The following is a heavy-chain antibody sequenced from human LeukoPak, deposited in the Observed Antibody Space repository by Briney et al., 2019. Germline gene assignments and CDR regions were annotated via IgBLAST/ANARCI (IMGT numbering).Heavy chain of an antibody. Sequence: GASVKVSCKASGYTFTSYGISWVRQAPGQGLEWMGWISGYKGNTNYAQKLQGRVTMTTDTSTSTAYMELRSLRSDDTAVYYCARGYYDSGGYYYYYYGIDVWGQGTTVTVSS. CDR2: ISGYKGNT. J-gene: IGHJ6*02. D-gene: IGHD3-22*01. CDR1: GYTFTSYG. V-gene: IGHV1-18*01. CDR3: ARGYYDSGGYYYYYYGIDV.